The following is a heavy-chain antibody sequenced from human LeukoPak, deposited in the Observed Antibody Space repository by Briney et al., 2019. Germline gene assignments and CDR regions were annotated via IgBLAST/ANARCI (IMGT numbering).Heavy chain of an antibody. J-gene: IGHJ3*02. CDR2: ISSSSSYI. CDR1: GFTFSSYS. CDR3: ARVIGSSLVGWAFDI. D-gene: IGHD6-13*01. Sequence: GGSLRLSCAASGFTFSSYSMNWVRQAPGKGLEWVSSISSSSSYIYYADSVKGRFTISRDNAKNSLYPQMNSLRAEDTAVYYCARVIGSSLVGWAFDIWGQGTMVTVSS. V-gene: IGHV3-21*01.